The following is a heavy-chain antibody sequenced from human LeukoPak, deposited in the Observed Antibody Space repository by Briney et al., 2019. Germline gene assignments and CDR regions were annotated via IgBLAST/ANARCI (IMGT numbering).Heavy chain of an antibody. CDR1: GGSISSGDYY. V-gene: IGHV4-61*08. CDR2: IYYSGST. CDR3: ASAPLRWYFDL. Sequence: PSETLSLTCTVSGGSISSGDYYWSWIRQPPGKGLEWIGYIYYSGSTNYNPSLKSRVTISVDTSKNQFSLKLSSVTAADTAVYYCASAPLRWYFDLWGRGTLVTVSS. J-gene: IGHJ2*01.